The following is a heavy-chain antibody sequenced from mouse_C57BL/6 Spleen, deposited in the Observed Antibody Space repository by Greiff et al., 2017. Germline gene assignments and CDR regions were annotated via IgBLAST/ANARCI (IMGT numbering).Heavy chain of an antibody. Sequence: EVHLVESGGDLVKPGGSLKLSCAASGFTLSSYGMSWVRQTPDKRLEWVATISSGGSSTYYPASVKGGFPMSKDNAKNTWYLQMSRLRSEDTAKNYCAGRAGTGDFDVWGTGTTVTGSS. CDR3: AGRAGTGDFDV. CDR1: GFTLSSYG. CDR2: ISSGGSST. D-gene: IGHD4-1*01. J-gene: IGHJ1*03. V-gene: IGHV5-6*01.